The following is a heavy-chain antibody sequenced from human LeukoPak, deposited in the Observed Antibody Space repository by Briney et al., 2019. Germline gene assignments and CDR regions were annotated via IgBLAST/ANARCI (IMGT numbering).Heavy chain of an antibody. V-gene: IGHV1-46*01. D-gene: IGHD4-17*01. CDR2: INPSGGST. J-gene: IGHJ4*02. Sequence: ASVKVSCKASGYTFTSYLMHWVRQAPGQGLDWMGIINPSGGSTSYAQKFQGRVTMTRDTSTSTVYMELSSLRSEDTALYYCARQRFYGDYPFYFDYWGQGTLVTVSS. CDR3: ARQRFYGDYPFYFDY. CDR1: GYTFTSYL.